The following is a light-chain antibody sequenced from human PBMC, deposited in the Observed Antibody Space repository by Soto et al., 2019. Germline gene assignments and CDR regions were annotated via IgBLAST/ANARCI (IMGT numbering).Light chain of an antibody. CDR3: QQYGSSPPWT. V-gene: IGKV3-20*01. CDR2: DIS. Sequence: VMTQSPATLSLSPGDRATLSCRDSQTVSRNLAWYQQRPRQAPRLLIYDISNRAAGVPATFSGSGSGTDFTPTISRLEPEDFAVYYCQQYGSSPPWTFGQGTKVDI. CDR1: QTVSRN. J-gene: IGKJ1*01.